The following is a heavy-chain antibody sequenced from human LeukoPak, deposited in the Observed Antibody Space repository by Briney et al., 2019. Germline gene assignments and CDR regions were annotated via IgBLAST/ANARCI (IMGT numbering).Heavy chain of an antibody. CDR2: MNPNSGVT. Sequence: ASVKVSCKPSGYTFTVNYLHWVRQAPGQGLEWVGWMNPNSGVTGYAQNFQGRVTMTRDTSISTAYMELSSLTSDDTAVYYCTRGAGTSWFDYWGQGTLVTVSS. J-gene: IGHJ4*02. CDR1: GYTFTVNY. V-gene: IGHV1-2*02. D-gene: IGHD2-2*01. CDR3: TRGAGTSWFDY.